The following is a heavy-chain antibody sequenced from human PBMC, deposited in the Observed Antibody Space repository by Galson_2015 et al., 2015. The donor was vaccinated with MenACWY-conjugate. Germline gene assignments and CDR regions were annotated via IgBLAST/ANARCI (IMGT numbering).Heavy chain of an antibody. CDR3: TRQPESYSHGMDY. D-gene: IGHD2-21*01. CDR2: IKQDGSAT. J-gene: IGHJ4*02. V-gene: IGHV3-7*03. CDR1: GFTVSSYW. Sequence: SLRLSCAAPGFTVSSYWMTWVRQAPGKGLEWVANIKQDGSATYYVDSVKGRFTISRDNAKNSLYLQVSSLRVEDTAVYYCTRQPESYSHGMDYWGQGTRVSVSS.